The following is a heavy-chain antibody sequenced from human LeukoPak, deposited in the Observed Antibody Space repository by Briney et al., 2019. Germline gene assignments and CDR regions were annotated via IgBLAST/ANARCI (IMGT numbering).Heavy chain of an antibody. Sequence: GGSLRLSCAASGFTFSSYAMSWVRQAPGKGLEWVSAISGSGGSTYYADSVKGRFTISRDNSKNTLYLQMNSLRAEDTAVYYCAKQGRSAGARGSFGYWGQGTLVTVSS. J-gene: IGHJ4*02. V-gene: IGHV3-23*01. CDR1: GFTFSSYA. CDR2: ISGSGGST. CDR3: AKQGRSAGARGSFGY. D-gene: IGHD1-26*01.